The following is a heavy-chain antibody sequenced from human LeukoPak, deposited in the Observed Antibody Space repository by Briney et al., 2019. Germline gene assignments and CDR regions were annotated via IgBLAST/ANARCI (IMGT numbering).Heavy chain of an antibody. D-gene: IGHD3-10*01. V-gene: IGHV3-23*03. CDR2: LYSGVDT. Sequence: GGSLRLSCAASGFTFSSYAMSWVRQAPGKGLEWVSILYSGVDTYYADSVKGRFTISRDNSKNTLFLQINSLRADDTAVYYCARVGDHYHWYFDLWGRGTRVSVSS. CDR3: ARVGDHYHWYFDL. J-gene: IGHJ2*01. CDR1: GFTFSSYA.